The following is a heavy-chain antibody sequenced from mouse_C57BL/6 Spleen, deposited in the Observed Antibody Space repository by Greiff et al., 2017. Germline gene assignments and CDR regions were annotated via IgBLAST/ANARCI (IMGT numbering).Heavy chain of an antibody. Sequence: EVKLMASGGGLVKPGGSLKLSCAASGFTFSDYGMHWVRQAPEKGLEWVAYISSGSSTIYYADTVKGRFTISRDNAKNTLFLQMTSLRSEDTAMYYCARHGKSQGDYWGQGTSVTVSS. V-gene: IGHV5-17*01. D-gene: IGHD1-1*01. CDR1: GFTFSDYG. CDR2: ISSGSSTI. J-gene: IGHJ4*01. CDR3: ARHGKSQGDY.